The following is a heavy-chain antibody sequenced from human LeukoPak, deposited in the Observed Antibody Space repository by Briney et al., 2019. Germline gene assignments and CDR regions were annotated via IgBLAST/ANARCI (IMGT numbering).Heavy chain of an antibody. V-gene: IGHV3-7*01. Sequence: PGGSLRLSCAASGFTFSSYAMSWVRRAPGKGLEWVANINQDGSETYYVDSVKGRFTMSRDNAKKSVSLQMNSLRADDTAIYYCSAILYHWGQGTLVTVSS. CDR3: SAILYH. J-gene: IGHJ4*02. CDR1: GFTFSSYA. D-gene: IGHD2-2*01. CDR2: INQDGSET.